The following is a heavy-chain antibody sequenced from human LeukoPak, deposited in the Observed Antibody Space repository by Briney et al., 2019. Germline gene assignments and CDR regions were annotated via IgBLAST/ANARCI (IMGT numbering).Heavy chain of an antibody. D-gene: IGHD1-20*01. CDR1: GYSFTYY. J-gene: IGHJ4*02. V-gene: IGHV1-2*02. CDR3: ASYDSGYNWNRH. Sequence: GASVKVSCKTSGYSFTYYIYWARQAPGQGLEWVGYISPNSGDTKYAQKFQGRVTLTTDTSITTAYMELSRLTSDDTAVYYCASYDSGYNWNRHWGQGTLITVSS. CDR2: ISPNSGDT.